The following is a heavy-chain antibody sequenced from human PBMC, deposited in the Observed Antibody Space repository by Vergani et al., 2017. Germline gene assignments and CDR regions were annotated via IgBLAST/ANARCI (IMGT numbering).Heavy chain of an antibody. Sequence: QLHLQESGPGLVKPSETLSVTCIVSGGSGSNDDSYWSWIRQPPGKGLEWIGYIYYSGSTYYNPSLESRLTISLDSSRTQFSLKLISVTAGDTAVYYCARVAGGSGGYYLAWGQGTPVSVFS. CDR2: IYYSGST. J-gene: IGHJ5*02. CDR3: ARVAGGSGGYYLA. V-gene: IGHV4-30-4*08. CDR1: GGSGSNDDSY. D-gene: IGHD3-22*01.